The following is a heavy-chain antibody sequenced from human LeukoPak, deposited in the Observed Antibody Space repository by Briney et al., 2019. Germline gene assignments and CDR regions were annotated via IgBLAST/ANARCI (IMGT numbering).Heavy chain of an antibody. D-gene: IGHD1/OR15-1a*01. CDR1: GGTFSSYA. CDR2: IIPIFGTA. V-gene: IGHV1-69*13. J-gene: IGHJ6*03. CDR3: ARSELEQPPYYFYYMDV. Sequence: SVKVSCKASGGTFSSYAISWVRHAPGQGLEWMGGIIPIFGTANYAQKFQGRVTITADESTSTAYMELSSLRSEDTAVYYCARSELEQPPYYFYYMDVWGKGTTVTISS.